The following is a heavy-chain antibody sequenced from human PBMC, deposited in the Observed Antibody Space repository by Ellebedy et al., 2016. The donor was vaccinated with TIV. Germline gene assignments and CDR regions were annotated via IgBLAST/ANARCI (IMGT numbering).Heavy chain of an antibody. CDR1: GGSFSGHY. J-gene: IGHJ5*01. V-gene: IGHV4-34*01. D-gene: IGHD3-22*01. CDR2: INHSGIT. CDR3: ARAYDISVYYLDS. Sequence: SETLSLTXAVYGGSFSGHYWTWIRQPPGKGLEWIGEINHSGITNYNPSLKSRVTISVDTSKNQFSLKLSSVTAADTAMYYCARAYDISVYYLDSWGRGTLVTASS.